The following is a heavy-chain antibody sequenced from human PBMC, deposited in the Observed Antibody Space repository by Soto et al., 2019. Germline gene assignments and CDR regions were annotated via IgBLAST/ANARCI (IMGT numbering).Heavy chain of an antibody. D-gene: IGHD1-7*01. CDR3: ASSPEFNWNYAFLDY. CDR2: IKQDGSEK. CDR1: GFTFSSYW. Sequence: PGGSMRLSCAASGFTFSSYWMSWVRQAPGKGLEWVANIKQDGSEKYYVDSVKGRFTISRDNAKNSLYLQMNSLRAEDTAVYYCASSPEFNWNYAFLDYWGQGTLVTVSS. V-gene: IGHV3-7*01. J-gene: IGHJ4*02.